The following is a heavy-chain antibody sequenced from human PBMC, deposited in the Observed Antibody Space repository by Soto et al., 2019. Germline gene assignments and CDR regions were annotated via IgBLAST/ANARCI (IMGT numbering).Heavy chain of an antibody. Sequence: SVKVSCKASGGTFRSYTISWVRQAPGQGLEWMGRIIPILGIANYAQKFQGRVTITADKSTSTAYMELSSLRSEDTAVYYCARDTPGIAARLVDPWGQGTLVTVSS. CDR3: ARDTPGIAARLVDP. CDR2: IIPILGIA. D-gene: IGHD6-6*01. J-gene: IGHJ5*02. CDR1: GGTFRSYT. V-gene: IGHV1-69*04.